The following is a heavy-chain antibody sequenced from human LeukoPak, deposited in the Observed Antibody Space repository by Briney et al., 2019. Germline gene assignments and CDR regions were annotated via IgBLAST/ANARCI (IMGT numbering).Heavy chain of an antibody. CDR1: GFTFSKYW. D-gene: IGHD6-19*01. CDR3: AGSSGWLFDY. V-gene: IGHV3-7*01. CDR2: IKEDGSQI. Sequence: PGGSLRLSCAGTGFTFSKYWMNWVRQAPGKGLEWAANIKEDGSQIYYADSVKGRFTISRDNPKNSVSLQMNSLRAEDTAVYYCAGSSGWLFDYWGQGTLVAVSS. J-gene: IGHJ4*02.